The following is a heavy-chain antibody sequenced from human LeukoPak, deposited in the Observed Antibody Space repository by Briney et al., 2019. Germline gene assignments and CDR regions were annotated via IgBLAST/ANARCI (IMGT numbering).Heavy chain of an antibody. CDR3: ARSAQPNAFDI. V-gene: IGHV4-59*01. J-gene: IGHJ3*02. CDR2: IYSSGST. D-gene: IGHD2-2*01. Sequence: PSETLSLTCTVSGGSISSYFWSWIRQPPGKGLEWIGYIYSSGSTNYNPSLKSRVTISVDTSKSQFSLKLSSVTAADTAVYYCARSAQPNAFDIWGQGTLVTVSS. CDR1: GGSISSYF.